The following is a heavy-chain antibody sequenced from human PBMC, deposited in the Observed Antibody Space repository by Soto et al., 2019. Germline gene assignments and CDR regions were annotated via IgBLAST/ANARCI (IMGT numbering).Heavy chain of an antibody. Sequence: EVQLVESGGGLVQPGGSLRLSCAASGFTFSSYAMHWVRQAPGKGLEYVSAISSNGGSTYYANSVKGRFTISRDNSKNTMYLQMGSLRAEDMAVYYCAREGYCSSTSCYSFDYCGQGTLVTVSS. V-gene: IGHV3-64*01. D-gene: IGHD2-2*01. J-gene: IGHJ4*02. CDR1: GFTFSSYA. CDR2: ISSNGGST. CDR3: AREGYCSSTSCYSFDY.